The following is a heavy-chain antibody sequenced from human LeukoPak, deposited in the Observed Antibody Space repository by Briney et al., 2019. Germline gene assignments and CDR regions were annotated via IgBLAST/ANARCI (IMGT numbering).Heavy chain of an antibody. Sequence: SDTLSLTCAVSGYSISTSNWWGWIRQPPGKGLEWIGYIYYSGTAYYHPSLKSRVTMSVDTSKNQFSLKLSSVTAADTAVYYCARRRGSGSFYDYWGQGTLVTVSS. CDR3: ARRRGSGSFYDY. D-gene: IGHD3-10*01. CDR2: IYYSGTA. V-gene: IGHV4-28*01. J-gene: IGHJ4*02. CDR1: GYSISTSNW.